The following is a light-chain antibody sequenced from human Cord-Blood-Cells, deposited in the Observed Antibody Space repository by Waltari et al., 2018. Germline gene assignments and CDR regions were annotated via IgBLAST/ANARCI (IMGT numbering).Light chain of an antibody. V-gene: IGLV1-40*01. CDR2: GNS. CDR1: SANSGAGYD. J-gene: IGLJ1*01. CDR3: QSYDSSLSGYV. Sequence: QSVLTQPPSVSGAPGQRVTITCTGSSANSGAGYDVHWYQQPPGTAPKLLIYGNSNRPSGVPDRFSGSKSGTSASLAITGLQAEDEADYYCQSYDSSLSGYVFGTGTKVTVL.